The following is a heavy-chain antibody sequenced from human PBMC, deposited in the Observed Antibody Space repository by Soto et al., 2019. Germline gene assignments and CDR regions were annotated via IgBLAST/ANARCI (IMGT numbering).Heavy chain of an antibody. V-gene: IGHV3-49*03. CDR2: IRSKAFGGTR. D-gene: IGHD5-12*01. Sequence: GSLRLSCTASGFTFGDYAMSWFRQAPGKGLEWVGLIRSKAFGGTREYAASMKGRFTISRDDSKSIAYLQMNSLETEDTAVYYCTRTHSGYDLYWFDPWGQGTLFTVSS. CDR1: GFTFGDYA. CDR3: TRTHSGYDLYWFDP. J-gene: IGHJ5*02.